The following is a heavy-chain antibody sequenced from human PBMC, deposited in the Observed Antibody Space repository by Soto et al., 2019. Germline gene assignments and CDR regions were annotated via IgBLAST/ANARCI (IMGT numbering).Heavy chain of an antibody. CDR3: ARGLSWGRYYYYYGMDV. CDR1: GGSFSGYY. CDR2: INHSGST. J-gene: IGHJ6*02. V-gene: IGHV4-34*01. D-gene: IGHD7-27*01. Sequence: SETLSLTCAVYGGSFSGYYWSWIRQPPGKGLEWIGEINHSGSTNYNPSLKSRVTISVDTSKNQFSLKLSSVTAADTAVYYCARGLSWGRYYYYYGMDVWGQGTTVTVSS.